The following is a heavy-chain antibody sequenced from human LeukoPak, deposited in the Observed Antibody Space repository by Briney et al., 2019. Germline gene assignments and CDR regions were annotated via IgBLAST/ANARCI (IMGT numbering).Heavy chain of an antibody. Sequence: ASVKVSCKASGYSFYSYGISWVRQAPGQGLEWMGWSSPYDGNTKYAQKFQGGVTMTTDTSTSTAHLELRSLKSDDTAVYYCARGGLVVVVAATLDYWGQGTLVTVSS. V-gene: IGHV1-18*01. CDR2: SSPYDGNT. CDR1: GYSFYSYG. D-gene: IGHD2-15*01. J-gene: IGHJ4*02. CDR3: ARGGLVVVVAATLDY.